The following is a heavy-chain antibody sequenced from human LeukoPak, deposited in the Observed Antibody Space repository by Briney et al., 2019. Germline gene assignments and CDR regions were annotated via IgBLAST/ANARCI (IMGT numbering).Heavy chain of an antibody. CDR2: ISAYNGNT. V-gene: IGHV1-18*01. J-gene: IGHJ3*02. Sequence: AAVKVSCKASGYTFTSYGISWVRQAPGQGLEWMGWISAYNGNTNYALKLQGRVTMTTDTSTSTAYMELRSLRSDDTAVYYCARQGAQINPHAFDIWGQGTMVTVSS. CDR3: ARQGAQINPHAFDI. CDR1: GYTFTSYG.